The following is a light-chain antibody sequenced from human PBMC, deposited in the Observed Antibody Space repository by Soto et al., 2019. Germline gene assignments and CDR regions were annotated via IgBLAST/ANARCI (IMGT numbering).Light chain of an antibody. J-gene: IGKJ1*01. CDR3: QQYRKWSPWT. V-gene: IGKV3-15*01. Sequence: EILMTQSPATLAGSPGETVTLSCRASQSLSGNLAWYQQKPGQAPRLLNFRAFTRATGVPARFSGRGSGTEFTLTISGLQSEDFEVYYCQQYRKWSPWTFGPGTRVEIK. CDR2: RAF. CDR1: QSLSGN.